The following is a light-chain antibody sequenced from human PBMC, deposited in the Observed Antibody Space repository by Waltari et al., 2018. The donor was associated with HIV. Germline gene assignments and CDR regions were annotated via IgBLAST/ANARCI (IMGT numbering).Light chain of an antibody. V-gene: IGLV1-40*01. CDR3: HSYDSSLSGHVV. CDR2: GNS. J-gene: IGLJ2*01. CDR1: SSNIGSGYA. Sequence: QSVLTQPPSVSGAPGQRVTISCTGNSSNIGSGYAVHWYRQPPGPAPQLLIYGNSNRPSGVPDRFSGSKTGTSASLAITGLQADDEGDYYCHSYDSSLSGHVVFGGGTKLTVL.